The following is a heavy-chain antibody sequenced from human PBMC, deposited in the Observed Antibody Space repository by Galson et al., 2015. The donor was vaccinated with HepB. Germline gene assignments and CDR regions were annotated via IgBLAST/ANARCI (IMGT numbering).Heavy chain of an antibody. V-gene: IGHV3-30*18. J-gene: IGHJ3*02. Sequence: SLRLSCAASGFTFSSYGMHWVRQAPGKGLEWVAVISYDGSNKYYADSVKGRFTISRDNSKNTMYLQMNSLRAEDTAVYYCAKAPTPDFWSGYYRSEGAFHISGPGTLVTVSS. CDR2: ISYDGSNK. CDR1: GFTFSSYG. D-gene: IGHD3-3*01. CDR3: AKAPTPDFWSGYYRSEGAFHI.